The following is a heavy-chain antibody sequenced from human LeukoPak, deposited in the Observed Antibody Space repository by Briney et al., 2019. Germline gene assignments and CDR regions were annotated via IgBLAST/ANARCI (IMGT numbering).Heavy chain of an antibody. D-gene: IGHD5-12*01. CDR1: GGSFSGYY. CDR2: INHSGST. V-gene: IGHV4-34*01. CDR3: ARAGRWLRHFDY. Sequence: SETLSLTCAVYGGSFSGYYWSWIRQPPGKGLEWIGEINHSGSTNYNPSLKSRVTISVDTSKNQFSLKLSSVTAADTAVYYCARAGRWLRHFDYWGQGTLVTVSS. J-gene: IGHJ4*02.